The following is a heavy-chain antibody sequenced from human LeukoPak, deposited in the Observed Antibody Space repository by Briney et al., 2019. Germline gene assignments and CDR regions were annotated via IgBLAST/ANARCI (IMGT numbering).Heavy chain of an antibody. J-gene: IGHJ4*02. CDR3: ARAALKWELGEERGFDY. D-gene: IGHD1-26*01. V-gene: IGHV1-3*01. CDR2: INAGNGDT. Sequence: ASVKVSCKASGYTFTSYGMHWVRQAPGQSLEWMGWINAGNGDTKYSQKFQGRVTITRNTSISTAYMELSSLRSEDTAVYYCARAALKWELGEERGFDYWGQGTLVTVSS. CDR1: GYTFTSYG.